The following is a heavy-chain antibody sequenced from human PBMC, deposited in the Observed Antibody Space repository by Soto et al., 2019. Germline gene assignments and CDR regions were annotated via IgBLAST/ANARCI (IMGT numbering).Heavy chain of an antibody. V-gene: IGHV4-59*12. Sequence: PSETLSLTCTVSGGSISSYYWSWIRQPPGKGLEWIGYIYYSGSTNYNPSLKSRVTISVDTSKNQFSLKLSSVTAADTAVYYCARVGVTTSSFEYFQHWGQGTLVTVSS. J-gene: IGHJ1*01. CDR2: IYYSGST. CDR3: ARVGVTTSSFEYFQH. D-gene: IGHD4-17*01. CDR1: GGSISSYY.